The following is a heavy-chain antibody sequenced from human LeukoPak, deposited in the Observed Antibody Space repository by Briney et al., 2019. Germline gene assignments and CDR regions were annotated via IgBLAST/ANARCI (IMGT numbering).Heavy chain of an antibody. Sequence: ASVKVSCKASGYTFTGNYMHWVRQAPGQGLEWMGWINPNSGGTNYAQKFQGRVTMTRDTSISTAYMEMSRLRSDDTAVYYCAREAPNYFDYWGQGTLVTVSS. V-gene: IGHV1-2*02. CDR2: INPNSGGT. J-gene: IGHJ4*02. CDR3: AREAPNYFDY. CDR1: GYTFTGNY.